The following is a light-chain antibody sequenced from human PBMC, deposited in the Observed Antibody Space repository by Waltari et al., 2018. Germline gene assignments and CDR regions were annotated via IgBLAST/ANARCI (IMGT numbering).Light chain of an antibody. CDR2: EDK. J-gene: IGLJ3*02. Sequence: NFMLTQPHSVSESPGKTVTISCTRSSGSIASKYVQWYQQRPGSSPTNVIYEDKQRPSGVPGRFSGSIDSSSNSASLTISGLKTEDEADYYCQSYDSANHWVFGGGTKLTVL. V-gene: IGLV6-57*01. CDR1: SGSIASKY. CDR3: QSYDSANHWV.